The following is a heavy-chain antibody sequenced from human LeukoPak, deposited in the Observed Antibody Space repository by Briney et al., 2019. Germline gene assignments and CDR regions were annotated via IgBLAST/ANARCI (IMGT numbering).Heavy chain of an antibody. CDR3: AKEVTSGYDKTHDY. D-gene: IGHD5-12*01. Sequence: SETLSLTCTVSGGSISSYYWSWIRQPPGKGLEWIGYIYYSGSTNYNPSLKSRVTISVDTSKNQFSLKLSSVTAADTAVYYCAKEVTSGYDKTHDYWGQGTLVTVSS. J-gene: IGHJ4*02. CDR1: GGSISSYY. V-gene: IGHV4-59*01. CDR2: IYYSGST.